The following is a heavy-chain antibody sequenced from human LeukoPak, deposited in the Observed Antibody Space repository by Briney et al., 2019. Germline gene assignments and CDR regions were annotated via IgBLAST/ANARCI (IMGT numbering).Heavy chain of an antibody. V-gene: IGHV4-30-2*01. CDR2: IYHSGST. D-gene: IGHD1-26*01. J-gene: IGHJ4*02. CDR1: GGSISSGGYY. Sequence: SETLSLTCTVSGGSISSGGYYWSWIRQPPGKGLEWIGYIYHSGSTYYNPSLKSRVTISVDRSKNQFSLKLSSVTAADTAVYYCARESGSYYTTDDYWGQGTLVTVSS. CDR3: ARESGSYYTTDDY.